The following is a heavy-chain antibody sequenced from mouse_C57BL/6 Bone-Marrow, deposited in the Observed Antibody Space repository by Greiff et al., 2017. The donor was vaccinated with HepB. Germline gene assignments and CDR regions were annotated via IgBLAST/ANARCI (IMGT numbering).Heavy chain of an antibody. Sequence: EVKLMESGGGLVQPGGSLKLSCAASGFTFSDYYMYWVRQTPEKRLEWVAYISNGGGSTYYPDTVKGRFTISRDNAKNTLYLQMSRLKSEDTAMYYCARREDYGNFFDYWDQGTTLTVSS. J-gene: IGHJ2*01. D-gene: IGHD2-1*01. CDR2: ISNGGGST. CDR1: GFTFSDYY. CDR3: ARREDYGNFFDY. V-gene: IGHV5-12*01.